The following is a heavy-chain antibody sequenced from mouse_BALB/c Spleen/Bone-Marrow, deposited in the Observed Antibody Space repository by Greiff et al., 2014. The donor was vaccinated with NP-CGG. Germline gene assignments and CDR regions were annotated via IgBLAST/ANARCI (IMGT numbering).Heavy chain of an antibody. CDR3: ARGLPYYPMDY. D-gene: IGHD3-3*01. V-gene: IGHV14-3*02. J-gene: IGHJ4*01. CDR2: IDPANGNT. Sequence: EVQVVESGAELVKPGASVKLSCTASGFNIKDIYMHWVKQRPEQGLEWIGRIDPANGNTKYDPKFQGKATITADTSSNTAYLHPSRLPSEDPAGYYCARGLPYYPMDYWGQGTSVTVPP. CDR1: GFNIKDIY.